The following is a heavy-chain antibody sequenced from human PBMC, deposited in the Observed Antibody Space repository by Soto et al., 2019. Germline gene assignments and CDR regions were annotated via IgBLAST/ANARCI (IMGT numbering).Heavy chain of an antibody. J-gene: IGHJ3*02. CDR2: ISAYNGNT. CDR3: ARVPARPRGYSGYDRPGAFAI. V-gene: IGHV1-18*01. D-gene: IGHD5-12*01. CDR1: GYTFTSYG. Sequence: ASVKVSCKASGYTFTSYGISWVRQAPGQGLEWMGWISAYNGNTNYAQKLQGRVTMTTDTSTSTAYMELRSLRSDDTAVYYCARVPARPRGYSGYDRPGAFAIWGQGTMVTVSS.